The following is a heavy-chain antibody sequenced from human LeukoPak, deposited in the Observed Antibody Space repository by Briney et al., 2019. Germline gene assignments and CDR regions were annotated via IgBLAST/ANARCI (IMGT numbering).Heavy chain of an antibody. CDR3: AELGITMIGGV. Sequence: GGSLRLSCAASGFTFDDYGMSWGRQAPGKGLEWGSYISSSGSTIYYADSVKGRFTISRDNAKSSLYLQMNSLRAEDTAVYYCAELGITMIGGVWGKGTTVTISS. D-gene: IGHD3-10*02. CDR1: GFTFDDYG. V-gene: IGHV3-48*03. J-gene: IGHJ6*04. CDR2: ISSSGSTI.